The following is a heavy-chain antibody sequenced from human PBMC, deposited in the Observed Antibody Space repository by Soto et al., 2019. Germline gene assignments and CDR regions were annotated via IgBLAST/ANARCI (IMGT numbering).Heavy chain of an antibody. Sequence: QVQLQESGPGLVRPSETLSLTCTVSGGSISSYRWSWIRQPAGKGLEWIGRLNTYGNTHYNPSLKRRVTVSVDTCRNQFFLTLRSVTAADPAVYHCGRESGETWDYEASWGQGTPVTVSS. D-gene: IGHD1-7*01. CDR3: GRESGETWDYEAS. J-gene: IGHJ5*02. V-gene: IGHV4-4*07. CDR1: GGSISSYR. CDR2: LNTYGNT.